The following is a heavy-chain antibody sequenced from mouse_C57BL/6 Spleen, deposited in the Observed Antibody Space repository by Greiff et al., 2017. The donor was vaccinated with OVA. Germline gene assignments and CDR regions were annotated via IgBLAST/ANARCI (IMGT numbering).Heavy chain of an antibody. J-gene: IGHJ3*01. V-gene: IGHV1-69*01. CDR3: ARAYGSSRAWFAY. Sequence: QVQLQQPGAELVMPGASVKLSCKASGYTFTSYWMHWVKQRPGQGLEWIGEIDPSDSYTNYNQKFKGKSTLTVDKSSSTAYMQLSSLTSEDSAVYYCARAYGSSRAWFAYWGQGTLVTVSA. D-gene: IGHD1-1*01. CDR1: GYTFTSYW. CDR2: IDPSDSYT.